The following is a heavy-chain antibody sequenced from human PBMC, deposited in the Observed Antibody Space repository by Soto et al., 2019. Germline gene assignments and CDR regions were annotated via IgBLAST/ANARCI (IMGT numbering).Heavy chain of an antibody. V-gene: IGHV4-4*02. CDR1: SGSIDSSNW. CDR2: IYHSGST. CDR3: ARDRSSGSYYYWYFDY. Sequence: QVQLQESGPGLVKPSGTLSLTCAVSSGSIDSSNWWSWVRQPPGKGLEWIGAIYHSGSTNYNPSLQCRVTIPVDNSKTHFSLKLTSVTAADTAVYYCARDRSSGSYYYWYFDYWGQGTLVTVSS. J-gene: IGHJ4*02. D-gene: IGHD3-10*01.